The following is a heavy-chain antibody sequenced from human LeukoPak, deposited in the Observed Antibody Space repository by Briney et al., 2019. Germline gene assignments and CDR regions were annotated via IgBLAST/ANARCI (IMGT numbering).Heavy chain of an antibody. CDR3: ARGRYSNGNWFDP. CDR2: IYTSGST. V-gene: IGHV4-61*02. CDR1: GGSISSGSFY. J-gene: IGHJ5*02. Sequence: SETLSLTCTVSGGSISSGSFYWSWIRQPAGKGLEWIGRIYTSGSTNYNPSLKSRFTISVDTSKNQFSLKLSSVTAADTGVYYCARGRYSNGNWFDPWGQGTLVTVSS. D-gene: IGHD6-19*01.